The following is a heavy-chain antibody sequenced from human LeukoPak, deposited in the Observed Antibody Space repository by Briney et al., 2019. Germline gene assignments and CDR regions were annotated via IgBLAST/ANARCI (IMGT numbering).Heavy chain of an antibody. CDR1: GYTFTGYY. D-gene: IGHD2-2*02. J-gene: IGHJ5*02. CDR2: INPNSGGT. Sequence: ASVKVSCKASGYTFTGYYMHWVRQAPGQGLEWMGWINPNSGGTNYAQKFQGRVTMTRDTSISTAYMELSRLRSDDTAVYYCARAYCSSTSCYTGAWFDPWGQGTLVTVSS. CDR3: ARAYCSSTSCYTGAWFDP. V-gene: IGHV1-2*02.